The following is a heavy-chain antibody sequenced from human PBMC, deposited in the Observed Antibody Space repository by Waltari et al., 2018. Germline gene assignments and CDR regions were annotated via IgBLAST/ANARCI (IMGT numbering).Heavy chain of an antibody. CDR3: ALSSRYYFDY. Sequence: QVTLKESGPALVKPTQTLTLTCTFSGFSLSTSGMRVSWIRQPPGKALEWLARIDWDDDKFYNTSLKTRLTISKDTSKNQVVLRMTNMDPVDTATYYCALSSRYYFDYWGQGTLVTVSS. CDR1: GFSLSTSGMR. V-gene: IGHV2-70*04. J-gene: IGHJ4*02. CDR2: IDWDDDK.